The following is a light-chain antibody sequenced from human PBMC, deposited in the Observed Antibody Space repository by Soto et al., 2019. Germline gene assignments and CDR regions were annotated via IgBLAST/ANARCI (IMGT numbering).Light chain of an antibody. Sequence: DIQITQSPSSLSASVGDRVTITCRASQGISNWLAWYQQKPGKAPKLLIYDASSLESGVPSRFSGSGSGTHFALTISNLQPEDFATYYCQQGYTTRWTFGQGTKVDIK. CDR1: QGISNW. V-gene: IGKV1-12*01. CDR2: DAS. CDR3: QQGYTTRWT. J-gene: IGKJ1*01.